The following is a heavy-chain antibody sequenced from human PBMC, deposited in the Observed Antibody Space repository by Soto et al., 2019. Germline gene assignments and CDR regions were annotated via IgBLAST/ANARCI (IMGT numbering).Heavy chain of an antibody. Sequence: SGPTLVNPTQTLTLTCTCSGFSLTTSAMCVSWIRQPPGKALEWLALINWDDEKYYNTSLKTRLTISKDTSKNQVVLTMTNMDPADTATYYCARIPGYYGSRSYTYFDYWGQGTLVTVSS. D-gene: IGHD3-10*01. CDR2: INWDDEK. J-gene: IGHJ4*02. CDR3: ARIPGYYGSRSYTYFDY. CDR1: GFSLTTSAMC. V-gene: IGHV2-70*01.